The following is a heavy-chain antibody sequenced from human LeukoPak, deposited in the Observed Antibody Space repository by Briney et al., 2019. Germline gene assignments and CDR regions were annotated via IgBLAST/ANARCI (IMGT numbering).Heavy chain of an antibody. J-gene: IGHJ4*02. CDR2: ISYDGSNK. D-gene: IGHD1-26*01. V-gene: IGHV3-30*01. Sequence: PGRSLRLSCAASGFTFSSYAMHWVRQAPGKGLEWVAVISYDGSNKYYADSVKGRFTISRDNSRNTLYLQMNSLRAEDTAVYYWARTASGSPTAWGQGTRVTVSS. CDR3: ARTASGSPTA. CDR1: GFTFSSYA.